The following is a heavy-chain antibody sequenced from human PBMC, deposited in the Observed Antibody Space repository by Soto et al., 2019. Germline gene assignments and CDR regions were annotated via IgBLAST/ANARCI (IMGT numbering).Heavy chain of an antibody. V-gene: IGHV5-10-1*01. CDR2: IDPRDSYV. Sequence: PGESLKISCTGFGYTFTTFWVTWVRQMPGKGLEWMGRIDPRDSYVNYSPSFQGHVTISVDKSISTAYLQWGSLKASDTAMYYCARLFGSTTTCDSWFDPWGQGTLVTVSS. CDR3: ARLFGSTTTCDSWFDP. CDR1: GYTFTTFW. D-gene: IGHD2-2*01. J-gene: IGHJ5*02.